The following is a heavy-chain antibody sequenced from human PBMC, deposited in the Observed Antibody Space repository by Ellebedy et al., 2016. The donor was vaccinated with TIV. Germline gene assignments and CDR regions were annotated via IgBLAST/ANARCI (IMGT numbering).Heavy chain of an antibody. CDR1: GFTFSSHA. V-gene: IGHV3-23*01. Sequence: GGSLRLXXAASGFTFSSHAMSWVRQAPGKGLEWVSAISGSGGSTYYADSVKGRFTISRDNSKNTLYLQMNSLRAEDTAVYYCAKLWFGEFLDAFDIWGQGTMVTVSS. CDR3: AKLWFGEFLDAFDI. CDR2: ISGSGGST. J-gene: IGHJ3*02. D-gene: IGHD3-10*01.